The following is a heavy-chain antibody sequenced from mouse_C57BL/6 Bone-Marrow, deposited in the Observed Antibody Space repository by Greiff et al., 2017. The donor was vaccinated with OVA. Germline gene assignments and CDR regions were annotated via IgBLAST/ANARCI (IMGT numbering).Heavy chain of an antibody. CDR1: GYAFSSSW. CDR2: IYPGDGDT. J-gene: IGHJ3*01. Sequence: VQLQQSGPELVKPGASVKISCKASGYAFSSSWMNWVKQRPGKGLEWIGRIYPGDGDTNYNGKFKGKATLTADKSSSTAYMQLSSLTSEDTAIYYCARDYGSSYDYWGQGTLVTVSA. D-gene: IGHD1-1*01. CDR3: ARDYGSSYDY. V-gene: IGHV1-82*01.